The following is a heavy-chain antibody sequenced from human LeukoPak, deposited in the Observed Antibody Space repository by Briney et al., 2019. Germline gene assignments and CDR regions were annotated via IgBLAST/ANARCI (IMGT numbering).Heavy chain of an antibody. Sequence: SETLSLTCTVSGYSITNNYYWDWIRQPPGKGLEWIASIYHSGRTYYNPALKSRVTISVDTSKNQFSLKVNSVTAADTAMYYCVKSNSRYQPWTLDIWGRGTMVTVSS. CDR1: GYSITNNYY. CDR3: VKSNSRYQPWTLDI. D-gene: IGHD2-2*01. V-gene: IGHV4-38-2*02. CDR2: IYHSGRT. J-gene: IGHJ3*02.